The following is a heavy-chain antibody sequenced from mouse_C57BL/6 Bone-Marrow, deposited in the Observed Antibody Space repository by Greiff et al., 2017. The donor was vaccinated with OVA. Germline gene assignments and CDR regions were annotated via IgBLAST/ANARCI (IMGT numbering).Heavy chain of an antibody. D-gene: IGHD1-1*01. CDR3: ARRITTVVGFDY. CDR1: GYTFTSYW. CDR2: IHPNSGST. Sequence: QVQLKQPGAELVKPGASVKLSCKASGYTFTSYWMHWVKQRPGQGLEWIGMIHPNSGSTNYNEKFKSKATLTVDKSSSTAYMQLSSLTSEDSAVYYCARRITTVVGFDYWGQGTTLTVSS. V-gene: IGHV1-64*01. J-gene: IGHJ2*01.